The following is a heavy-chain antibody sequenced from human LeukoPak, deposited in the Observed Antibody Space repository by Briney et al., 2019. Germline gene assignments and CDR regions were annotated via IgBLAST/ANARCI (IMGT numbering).Heavy chain of an antibody. CDR2: MNPNSGNT. V-gene: IGHV1-8*01. Sequence: ASVKVSCKASGYTFTSYDINWVRRATGQGLEWMGWMNPNSGNTGYAQKFQGRVTMTRNTSISTAYMELSSLRSEDTAVYYCAREFWENYYYYMDVWGKGTTVTISS. D-gene: IGHD3-3*01. J-gene: IGHJ6*03. CDR3: AREFWENYYYYMDV. CDR1: GYTFTSYD.